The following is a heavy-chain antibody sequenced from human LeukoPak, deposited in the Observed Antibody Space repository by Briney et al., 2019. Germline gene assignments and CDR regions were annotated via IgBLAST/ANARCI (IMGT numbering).Heavy chain of an antibody. CDR2: ISAYNGNT. CDR3: ASNQPVVVAANKYYYYGMDV. V-gene: IGHV1-18*01. CDR1: GYTFTSYG. J-gene: IGHJ6*02. Sequence: ASVKVSCKASGYTFTSYGISWVRQAPGQGLEWMGWISAYNGNTNYAQKLQGRVTMTTDTSTSTAYMELRSLRSDDTAVYYCASNQPVVVAANKYYYYGMDVWGQGTTVTVSS. D-gene: IGHD2-15*01.